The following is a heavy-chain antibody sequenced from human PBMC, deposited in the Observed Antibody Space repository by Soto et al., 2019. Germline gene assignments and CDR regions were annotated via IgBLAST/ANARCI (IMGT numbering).Heavy chain of an antibody. CDR1: GFTFSSYG. V-gene: IGHV3-33*01. J-gene: IGHJ4*02. Sequence: QVQLVESGGGVVQPGRSLRLSCAASGFTFSSYGMHWVRQAPGKGLEWVAVIWYDGSNKYYADSVKGRFTISRDNSKNTLYLQMNSLRAEDTAVYYCARDTSGGGSYWGLFDYWGQGTLVTVSS. CDR3: ARDTSGGGSYWGLFDY. D-gene: IGHD1-26*01. CDR2: IWYDGSNK.